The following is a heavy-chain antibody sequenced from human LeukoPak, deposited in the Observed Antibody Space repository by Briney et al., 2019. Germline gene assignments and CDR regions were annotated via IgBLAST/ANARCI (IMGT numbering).Heavy chain of an antibody. CDR2: ISNDGNNS. D-gene: IGHD3-22*01. CDR3: ARDFYDSSSYYQVTDS. Sequence: PGRSLRLSCAASGFSFSRYAMHWVRQPPGKGLEWVAVISNDGNNSYYEDSVKGRFTISRDNSKKTLYLQMKSMRTKDTAVYYCARDFYDSSSYYQVTDSWGQGALVTVSS. J-gene: IGHJ4*02. V-gene: IGHV3-30*04. CDR1: GFSFSRYA.